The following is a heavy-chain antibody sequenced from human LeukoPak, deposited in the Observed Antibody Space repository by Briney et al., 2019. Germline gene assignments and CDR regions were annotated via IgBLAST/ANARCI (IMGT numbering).Heavy chain of an antibody. CDR3: ARIAAKAAFDF. CDR2: ISTNGGST. V-gene: IGHV3-64*01. J-gene: IGHJ3*01. CDR1: GFTFSSYS. D-gene: IGHD2-15*01. Sequence: PGGSLRLSCAASGFTFSSYSMHWVRQAPGKGLEFVSAISTNGGSTYYAHSVKGRFTISRDNSKNTLYLQMGSLRAEDMAVYYCARIAAKAAFDFWGQGTMVTVSS.